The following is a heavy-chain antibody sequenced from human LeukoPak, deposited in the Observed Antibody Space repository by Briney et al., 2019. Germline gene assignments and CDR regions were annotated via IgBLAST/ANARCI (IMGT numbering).Heavy chain of an antibody. CDR2: LPPDGSYQ. Sequence: GGSLRLSCAASGFTFSDYTMQWVRQAPGKGLEWVALLPPDGSYQYYTDSLKGRFTISRDNFKNALYLQMNSLRLEDTAVYYCARGLHDRSWYGAHWGQGTLLSVSS. D-gene: IGHD6-13*01. CDR3: ARGLHDRSWYGAH. J-gene: IGHJ4*02. V-gene: IGHV3-30*04. CDR1: GFTFSDYT.